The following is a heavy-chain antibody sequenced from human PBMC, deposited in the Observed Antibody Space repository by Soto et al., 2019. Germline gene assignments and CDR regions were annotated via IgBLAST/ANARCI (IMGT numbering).Heavy chain of an antibody. J-gene: IGHJ4*02. D-gene: IGHD4-17*01. CDR2: ISGSGGST. Sequence: GGSLRLSCAASGFTFSSYAMSWVRQAPGKGLEWVSAISGSGGSTYYADSVKGRFTISRDNSKNTLYLQMNSLRAEDTAVYYCAKLRSRSTVTTARDYWGQGTLVTVSS. V-gene: IGHV3-23*01. CDR1: GFTFSSYA. CDR3: AKLRSRSTVTTARDY.